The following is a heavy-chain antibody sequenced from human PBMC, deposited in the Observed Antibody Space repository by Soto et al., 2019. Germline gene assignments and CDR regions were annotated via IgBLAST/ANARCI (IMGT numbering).Heavy chain of an antibody. Sequence: ASVKVSCKASGYTFTRYGISWVRQAPGQGLEWMGWNSAYNGNTNYAQKLQGRVTMTTDTSTSTDCMELRSLRSDDTAVYYCDRDRGIAVAGTFDYWGQGTLVTVSS. D-gene: IGHD6-19*01. V-gene: IGHV1-18*01. J-gene: IGHJ4*02. CDR2: NSAYNGNT. CDR3: DRDRGIAVAGTFDY. CDR1: GYTFTRYG.